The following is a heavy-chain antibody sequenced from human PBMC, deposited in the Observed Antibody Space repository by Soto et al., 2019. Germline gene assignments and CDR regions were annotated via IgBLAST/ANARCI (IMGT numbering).Heavy chain of an antibody. CDR1: GYTFTTYG. V-gene: IGHV1-18*01. D-gene: IGHD2-2*01. CDR2: ISAYNGNT. CDR3: ARHGGYAPLDH. J-gene: IGHJ4*02. Sequence: QVQLVQSGVEVKKPGASVKVSCKASGYTFTTYGISWLRQAPGQGLEWMGWISAYNGNTNSAQRLQGRVTMTLDTSTSTVYMELRSLTSDDTAVYYCARHGGYAPLDHWGQGTLVTVSS.